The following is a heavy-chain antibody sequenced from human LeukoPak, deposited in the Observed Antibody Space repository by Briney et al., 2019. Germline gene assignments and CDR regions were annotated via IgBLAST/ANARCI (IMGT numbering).Heavy chain of an antibody. CDR3: AREPTWPPRFVVDY. Sequence: GASVKVSCKASGHTFTSYGISWVRQAPGQGLEWMGWISAYNGNTNYAQKLQGRVTMTTDTSTSTAYMELRSLRSDDTAVYYCAREPTWPPRFVVDYWGQGTLVTVSS. V-gene: IGHV1-18*01. J-gene: IGHJ4*02. D-gene: IGHD3-10*01. CDR1: GHTFTSYG. CDR2: ISAYNGNT.